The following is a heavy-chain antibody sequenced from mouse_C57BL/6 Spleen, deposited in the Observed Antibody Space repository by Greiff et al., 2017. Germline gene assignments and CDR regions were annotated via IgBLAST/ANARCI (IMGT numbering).Heavy chain of an antibody. V-gene: IGHV1-61*01. D-gene: IGHD1-1*02. CDR2: IYPSDSET. J-gene: IGHJ4*01. Sequence: VQLQQPGAELVRPGSSVKLSCKASGYTFTSYWMEWVKQRPGQGLEWIGNIYPSDSETHYNQKFKDKATLTVDKSSSTAYIQLSSLTSEDSAVYYCARGGYWAMDYWGKGTSVTVAS. CDR3: ARGGYWAMDY. CDR1: GYTFTSYW.